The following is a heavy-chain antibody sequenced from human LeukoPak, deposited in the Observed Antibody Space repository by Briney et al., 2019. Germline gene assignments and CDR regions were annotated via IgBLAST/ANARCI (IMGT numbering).Heavy chain of an antibody. D-gene: IGHD2-2*02. CDR2: MNPNSGNT. CDR3: ARDQGYQLLYGNYYYYGMDV. J-gene: IGHJ6*02. CDR1: GYTFTSYD. Sequence: ASVKVSCKASGYTFTSYDINWVRQATGQGLEWMGWMNPNSGNTGYAQKFRGRVTMTRNTSISTAYMELSSLRSEDTAVYYCARDQGYQLLYGNYYYYGMDVWGQGTTVTVSS. V-gene: IGHV1-8*01.